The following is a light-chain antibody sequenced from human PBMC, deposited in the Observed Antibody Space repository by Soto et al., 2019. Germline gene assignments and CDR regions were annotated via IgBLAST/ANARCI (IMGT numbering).Light chain of an antibody. V-gene: IGLV2-8*01. J-gene: IGLJ1*01. CDR3: SSYAGSNSPYV. CDR1: SSDVGGYNY. CDR2: EVS. Sequence: QSVLTQPPSASGSPGQSVTISCPGTSSDVGGYNYVSWYQQHPGKAPKLMIYEVSKRPSGVPDRFSGSKSGNTASLTVSGLQAEDEADYYCSSYAGSNSPYVFGTGTKVTVL.